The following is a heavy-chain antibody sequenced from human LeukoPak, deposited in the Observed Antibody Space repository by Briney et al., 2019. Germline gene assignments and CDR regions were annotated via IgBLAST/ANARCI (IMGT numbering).Heavy chain of an antibody. CDR1: GYTFTSYY. CDR3: ARCSGFGWFDP. CDR2: INPSGGST. J-gene: IGHJ5*02. Sequence: ASVKVSCKASGYTFTSYYMHWVRQAPGQGLEWMGIINPSGGSTSYAQKFQGRVTMTRDMSTSTVYMELSSLGSEDTAVYYCARCSGFGWFDPWGQGTLVTVSS. V-gene: IGHV1-46*01. D-gene: IGHD2-15*01.